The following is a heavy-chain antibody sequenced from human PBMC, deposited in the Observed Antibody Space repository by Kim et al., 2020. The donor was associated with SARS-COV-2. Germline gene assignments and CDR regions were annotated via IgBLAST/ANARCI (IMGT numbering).Heavy chain of an antibody. J-gene: IGHJ4*02. CDR3: SRDGGASLDY. V-gene: IGHV3-33*08. D-gene: IGHD3-16*01. CDR2: MWNDGLKK. CDR1: GYTFRDYG. Sequence: GSLRLSCAGSGYTFRDYGIHWVRQAPGKGLEWVAVMWNDGLKKDYGDSVRGRFIVSRDNSENTVYLQLNSLRVEDTAVYYCSRDGGASLDYWGQGTLVTVSS.